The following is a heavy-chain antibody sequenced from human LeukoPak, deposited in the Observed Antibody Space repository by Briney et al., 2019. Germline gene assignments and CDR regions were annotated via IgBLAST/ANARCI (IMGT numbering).Heavy chain of an antibody. Sequence: GGSLRLSCAASGLTFSSYAMSWVRQAPGKGQEWVSSISGSGGSTYYADSVKGRFTISRDNSKNTLYLQMNSLRAEDTAVYYCANMAYTSGGYFDYWGQGTLVTVSS. V-gene: IGHV3-23*01. CDR3: ANMAYTSGGYFDY. CDR1: GLTFSSYA. J-gene: IGHJ4*02. CDR2: ISGSGGST. D-gene: IGHD3-10*01.